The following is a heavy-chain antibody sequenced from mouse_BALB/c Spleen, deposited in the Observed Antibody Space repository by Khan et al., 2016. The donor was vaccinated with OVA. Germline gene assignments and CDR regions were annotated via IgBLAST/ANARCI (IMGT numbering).Heavy chain of an antibody. V-gene: IGHV2-6-1*01. D-gene: IGHD2-10*01. J-gene: IGHJ4*01. Sequence: VQLQESGPGLVAPSQSLSITCTISGFSLTNYGVHWVRQPPGKGLEWLVVIWSDGSTTYNSALKSRLTISKDNSKSQVFLKMNSLQTDDTAVYFCARQTYYHDNIMDCWGQGTSVTVSS. CDR1: GFSLTNYG. CDR2: IWSDGST. CDR3: ARQTYYHDNIMDC.